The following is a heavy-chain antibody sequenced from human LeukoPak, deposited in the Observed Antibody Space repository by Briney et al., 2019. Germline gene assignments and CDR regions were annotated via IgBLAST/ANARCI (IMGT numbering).Heavy chain of an antibody. Sequence: AGGSLRLSCAASGFTVSSNYMSWVRQAPGKGLEWVSYISSSGSTIYYADSVKGRFTISRDNAKNSLYLQMNSLRAEDTAVYYCARDVESSGYFEDYYFDYWGQGTLVTVSS. CDR2: ISSSGSTI. V-gene: IGHV3-11*04. CDR1: GFTVSSNY. J-gene: IGHJ4*02. D-gene: IGHD3-22*01. CDR3: ARDVESSGYFEDYYFDY.